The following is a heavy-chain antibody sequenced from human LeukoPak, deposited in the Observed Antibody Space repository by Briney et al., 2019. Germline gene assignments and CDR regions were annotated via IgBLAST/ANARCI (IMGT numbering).Heavy chain of an antibody. V-gene: IGHV4-34*01. CDR3: AREDIVATI. Sequence: PSETLSLTCAVYGGSFSGYYWSWIRQPPGKGLEWIGEINHSGSTNYNPSLKSRVTISVDTSKNQFSLKLSSVTAADTAVYYCAREDIVATIWGQGTLVTVSS. D-gene: IGHD5-12*01. CDR1: GGSFSGYY. J-gene: IGHJ4*02. CDR2: INHSGST.